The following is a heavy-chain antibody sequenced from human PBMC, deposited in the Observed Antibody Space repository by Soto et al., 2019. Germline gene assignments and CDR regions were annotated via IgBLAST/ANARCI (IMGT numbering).Heavy chain of an antibody. Sequence: TLSLTCTVSGGSISSGGYYWSWIRQHPGKGLEWIGYIYYSGSTYYNPSLKSRVTISVDTSKNQFSLKLSSVTAADTAVYYCARGGSGYSYGGDNWFDPWGQGTLVTVSS. CDR2: IYYSGST. CDR1: GGSISSGGYY. J-gene: IGHJ5*02. D-gene: IGHD5-18*01. CDR3: ARGGSGYSYGGDNWFDP. V-gene: IGHV4-31*03.